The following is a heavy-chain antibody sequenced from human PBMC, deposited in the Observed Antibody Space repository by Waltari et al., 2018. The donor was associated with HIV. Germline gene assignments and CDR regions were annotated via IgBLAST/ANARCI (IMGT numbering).Heavy chain of an antibody. D-gene: IGHD6-13*01. Sequence: QVQLQESGPGLLKPSETLSLTCTVSGGSVSSGSSYWTWIRQSPGKGLEWFGYIYYRGSPKYNPSLKSRVTISVDSSKNQCSLRLNSLTAADTAVYYCARYPLAAAGDSYYFMDVWGKGTTVTVSS. CDR2: IYYRGSP. J-gene: IGHJ6*03. CDR1: GGSVSSGSSY. CDR3: ARYPLAAAGDSYYFMDV. V-gene: IGHV4-61*01.